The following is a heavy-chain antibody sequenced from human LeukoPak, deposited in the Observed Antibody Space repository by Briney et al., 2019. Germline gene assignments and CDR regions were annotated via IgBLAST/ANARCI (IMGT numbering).Heavy chain of an antibody. CDR3: ARAGGGGAFDAFDI. D-gene: IGHD3-10*01. CDR1: GFTVSSNY. J-gene: IGHJ3*02. CDR2: IYSGGST. Sequence: GGSLRLSCAASGFTVSSNYMSWVRQAPGKGLEWVSVIYSGGSTYYADSVKGRFTISRDNSKNTLYLQMNSLRAEDTAVYYCARAGGGGAFDAFDIWGQGTMVTVSS. V-gene: IGHV3-53*01.